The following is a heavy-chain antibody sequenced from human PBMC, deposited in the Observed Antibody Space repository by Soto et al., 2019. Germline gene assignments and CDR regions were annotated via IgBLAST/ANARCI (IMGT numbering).Heavy chain of an antibody. D-gene: IGHD3-3*01. Sequence: SLRLSCAASGFTFSSYGMHWVRQAPGKGLEWVAVIWYDGSNKYYEDSVKGRFTISRDNSKNILYLQMNSLRAEDTAVYYCAKITHYDFWSGYSRHMDVWGKGTTVTVSS. CDR2: IWYDGSNK. CDR3: AKITHYDFWSGYSRHMDV. V-gene: IGHV3-33*06. CDR1: GFTFSSYG. J-gene: IGHJ6*03.